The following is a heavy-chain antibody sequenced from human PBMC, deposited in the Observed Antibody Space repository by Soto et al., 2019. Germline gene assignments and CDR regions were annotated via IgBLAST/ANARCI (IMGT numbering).Heavy chain of an antibody. D-gene: IGHD1-26*01. V-gene: IGHV3-23*01. Sequence: VGSLRLSCAPSVCTFSGSAMAWVRHSPGKWLEWVSTISGSGGNTYYADSVKGRFTVSRDNSKNTLSLQMNSLRAEDTAVYYCARDLFEAARRGEHAFDSWGQGTMVNVSS. CDR3: ARDLFEAARRGEHAFDS. CDR1: VCTFSGSA. J-gene: IGHJ3*02. CDR2: ISGSGGNT.